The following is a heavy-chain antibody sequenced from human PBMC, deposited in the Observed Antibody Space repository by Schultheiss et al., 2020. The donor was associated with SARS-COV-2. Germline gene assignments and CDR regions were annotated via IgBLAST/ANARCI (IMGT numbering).Heavy chain of an antibody. V-gene: IGHV2-70*01. J-gene: IGHJ4*02. CDR1: GGSISSYY. Sequence: QTLSLTCTVSGGSISSYYWSWIRQPPGKALEWLALIDWDDDKYYSPSLKSRLTITKDTSKNQVVLTITNMDPVDTATYYCAHSYGDYVLALDYWGQGTLVTVSS. CDR3: AHSYGDYVLALDY. CDR2: IDWDDDK. D-gene: IGHD4-17*01.